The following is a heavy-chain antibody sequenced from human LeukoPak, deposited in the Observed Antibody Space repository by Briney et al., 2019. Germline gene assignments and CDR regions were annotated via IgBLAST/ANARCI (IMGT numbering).Heavy chain of an antibody. CDR1: GFTFSDYY. D-gene: IGHD3-22*01. CDR3: ASSYYYYDSSGEDY. J-gene: IGHJ4*02. V-gene: IGHV3-11*04. CDR2: MSSSGSTI. Sequence: GGSLRLSCAASGFTFSDYYMNWIRQAPGKGLEWVSYMSSSGSTIYYADSVKGRFTISRDNAKNSLYLQMNSLRAEDTAVYYCASSYYYYDSSGEDYWGQGTLVTVSS.